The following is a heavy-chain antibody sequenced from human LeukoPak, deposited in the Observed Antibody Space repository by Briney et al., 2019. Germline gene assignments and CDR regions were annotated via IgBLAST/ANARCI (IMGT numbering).Heavy chain of an antibody. Sequence: GGSLRLPCAASGFSFSDYAMDWVRQAPGKGLEWVSAISSNSAYIFYADSVEGRFTISRDNAKSSVSLQMNSLRDDDTAVYYXXRXFRXQLIDYYALDVWGQGTTVTVSS. CDR3: XRXFRXQLIDYYALDV. J-gene: IGHJ6*02. CDR1: GFSFSDYA. V-gene: IGHV3-21*01. D-gene: IGHD2-8*01. CDR2: ISSNSAYI.